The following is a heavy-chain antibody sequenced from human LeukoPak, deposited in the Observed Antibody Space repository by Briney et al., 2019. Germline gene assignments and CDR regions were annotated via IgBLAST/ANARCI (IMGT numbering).Heavy chain of an antibody. CDR3: ARGGGYKIWFDS. D-gene: IGHD5-24*01. J-gene: IGHJ5*01. CDR1: GGSISSYY. Sequence: PSQTLSLTCTVYGGSISSYYWSWIRQPPGKGLEWIGYISNSGSTKYNPSLQSRVTISVDTSKNQFSLKLSSVTAADTAVYYCARGGGYKIWFDSWGQGTLVTVSS. CDR2: ISNSGST. V-gene: IGHV4-59*01.